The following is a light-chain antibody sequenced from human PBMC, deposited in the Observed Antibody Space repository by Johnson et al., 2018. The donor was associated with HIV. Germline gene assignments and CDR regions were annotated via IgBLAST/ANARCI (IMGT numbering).Light chain of an antibody. CDR3: GTWDSSLSAYV. CDR1: SSNIGKNY. V-gene: IGLV1-51*02. CDR2: ENN. Sequence: QSVLTQPPSVSAAPGQKVTISCSGSSSNIGKNYVSWYQQLPGTAPKVLIYENNKRPSGIPDRFSGSKSGASATLGITGLQTGDEGDYYCGTWDSSLSAYVFGTGTKVTVL. J-gene: IGLJ1*01.